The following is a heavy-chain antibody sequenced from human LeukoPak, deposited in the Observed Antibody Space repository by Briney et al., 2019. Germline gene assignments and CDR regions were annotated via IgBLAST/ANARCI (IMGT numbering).Heavy chain of an antibody. CDR3: ARQAGGDWFDP. J-gene: IGHJ5*02. CDR1: GGSISSYY. D-gene: IGHD3-10*01. Sequence: SETLSLTCTVSGGSISSYYWSWIRQPPGKGLEWIGYIYYSGSTNYNPSLKSRVTISVDTSKNQFSLKLNSVTAADTAVYYCARQAGGDWFDPWGQGTLVTVSS. CDR2: IYYSGST. V-gene: IGHV4-59*08.